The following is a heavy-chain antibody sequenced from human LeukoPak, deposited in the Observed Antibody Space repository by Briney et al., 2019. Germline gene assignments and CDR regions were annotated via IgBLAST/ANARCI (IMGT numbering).Heavy chain of an antibody. V-gene: IGHV4-59*01. D-gene: IGHD3-22*01. CDR1: GGSISNYY. CDR3: ARAPHYDSSGYYFDY. CDR2: IYYSGST. J-gene: IGHJ4*02. Sequence: SETLSLTCTVSGGSISNYYWSWIRQPPGGGLEWIGYIYYSGSTNYNPSLKSRVTISVDTSKNQFSLKLSSVTAADTAVYYCARAPHYDSSGYYFDYWGQGTLVTVSS.